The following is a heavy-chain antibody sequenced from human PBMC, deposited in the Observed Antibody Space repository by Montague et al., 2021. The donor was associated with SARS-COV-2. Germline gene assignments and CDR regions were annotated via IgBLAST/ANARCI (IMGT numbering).Heavy chain of an antibody. CDR2: IFHTGTP. CDR3: ARLKVAPNGGWNWFDP. Sequence: TLSLTCSLSGGSISSGGFSWSWIRQPPGKGLEWIGHIFHTGTPHYSPSLKSRVTISIDRSKNQFPLNLDSVTAADTAVYYCARLKVAPNGGWNWFDPWGQGILVTVSS. V-gene: IGHV4-30-2*01. J-gene: IGHJ5*02. D-gene: IGHD6-19*01. CDR1: GGSISSGGFS.